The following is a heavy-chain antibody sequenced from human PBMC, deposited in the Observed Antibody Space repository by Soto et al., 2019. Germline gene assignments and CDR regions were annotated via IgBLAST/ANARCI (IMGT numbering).Heavy chain of an antibody. J-gene: IGHJ6*02. Sequence: QVPLVQSGAEVKNPGASVKVSGKASGYTFTRYGIGRVRQAPGQGLVWMGWINTYTGNTNYAQNVQGRVTLTTDTSTSTAYMELRSLRSNDTAIYYCAMVDVYVTPSPQDVWGQGTTVIVSS. CDR3: AMVDVYVTPSPQDV. V-gene: IGHV1-18*01. CDR2: INTYTGNT. CDR1: GYTFTRYG. D-gene: IGHD3-16*01.